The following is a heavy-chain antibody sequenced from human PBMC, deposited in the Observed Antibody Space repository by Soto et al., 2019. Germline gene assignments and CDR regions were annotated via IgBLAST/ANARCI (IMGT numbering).Heavy chain of an antibody. CDR2: ISNSGRAI. Sequence: GGSLRLSCAVFGFTFSNYEMNWVRQAPGQGLECVSYISNSGRAIYYAESVKGRFTISRDNAKNSLYLQMNSLRAEDTAVYYCAKDGSSSWYNAFDIWGQGTMVTVSS. V-gene: IGHV3-48*03. CDR3: AKDGSSSWYNAFDI. J-gene: IGHJ3*02. D-gene: IGHD6-13*01. CDR1: GFTFSNYE.